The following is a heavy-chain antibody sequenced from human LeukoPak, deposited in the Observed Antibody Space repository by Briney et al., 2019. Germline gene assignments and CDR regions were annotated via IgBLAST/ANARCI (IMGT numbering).Heavy chain of an antibody. D-gene: IGHD2-15*01. CDR1: GYSLTNGYY. V-gene: IGHV4-38-2*02. CDR3: ARIYCSGGSCYRPLTYYFYYYMDV. Sequence: SETLSLTCSVSGYSLTNGYYWGWLRQPPGEGLEWIGSVYHSGPTYYNPSLKSRVTISVDTSRNQFSLNLNSVTASDTAVYYCARIYCSGGSCYRPLTYYFYYYMDVWGKGTTVTVSS. J-gene: IGHJ6*03. CDR2: VYHSGPT.